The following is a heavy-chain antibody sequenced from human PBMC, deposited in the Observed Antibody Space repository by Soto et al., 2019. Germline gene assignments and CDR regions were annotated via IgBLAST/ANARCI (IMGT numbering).Heavy chain of an antibody. CDR2: INPTGTMT. CDR3: ARDTGYDHDAFDI. D-gene: IGHD5-12*01. J-gene: IGHJ3*02. CDR1: GYTFITSYY. Sequence: QVQLVQSGAEVKKPGASVKLSCKAYGYTFITSYYTHWVRQAPGQGLEWMGIINPTGTMTKYSERFQGRITMPRDTHTCTDYMELSTLTSEDTAVYFCARDTGYDHDAFDIWGQGTMVTVAS. V-gene: IGHV1-46*01.